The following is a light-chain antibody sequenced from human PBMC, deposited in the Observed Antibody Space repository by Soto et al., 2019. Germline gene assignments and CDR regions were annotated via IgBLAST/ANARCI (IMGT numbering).Light chain of an antibody. Sequence: EIVMTHSPATLSVSPGERATLSCRASHSVSSNLAWYQQKPGQAPTLLIYGASTRATGIPARFSGSGSGPEFPLTIRSLKSEYFAVYYCQRDNNWTPATFGQGKKLEIK. CDR1: HSVSSN. CDR3: QRDNNWTPAT. J-gene: IGKJ2*01. V-gene: IGKV3-15*01. CDR2: GAS.